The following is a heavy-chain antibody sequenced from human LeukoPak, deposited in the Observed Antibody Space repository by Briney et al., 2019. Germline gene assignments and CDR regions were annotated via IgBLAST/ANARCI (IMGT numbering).Heavy chain of an antibody. CDR2: INPNSGGT. D-gene: IGHD3-10*01. J-gene: IGHJ5*02. CDR1: GYTLTCYY. V-gene: IGHV1-2*02. CDR3: ARNFGELYQGENWFDP. Sequence: GASVKVSCKASGYTLTCYYMHWVRQAPGQGLGWMGWINPNSGGTNYAQKFQGRVTMTRDTSISTAYMELSRLRSDDTAVYYCARNFGELYQGENWFDPWGQGTLVTVSS.